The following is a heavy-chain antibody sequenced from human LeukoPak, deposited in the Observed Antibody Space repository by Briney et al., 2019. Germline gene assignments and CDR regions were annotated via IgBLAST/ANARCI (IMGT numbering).Heavy chain of an antibody. CDR1: GYTFTAYS. CDR3: ARGGSTDSIHSCGGNCYFLDY. J-gene: IGHJ4*02. CDR2: INPNSGGT. D-gene: IGHD2-21*02. V-gene: IGHV1-2*02. Sequence: GASVKVSCKASGYTFTAYSMHWVRQAPGQGLEWMGWINPNSGGTNYAQKFQGRVIMTRDTSISTAYMELSRLGSDDTAVYYCARGGSTDSIHSCGGNCYFLDYWGQGTLVTVSS.